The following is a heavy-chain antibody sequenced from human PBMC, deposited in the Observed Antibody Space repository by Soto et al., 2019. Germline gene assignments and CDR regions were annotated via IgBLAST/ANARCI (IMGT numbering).Heavy chain of an antibody. Sequence: GGSLRLSCAASGFTFSSYGMHWVRQAPGKGLEWVAVIWYDGSNKYYADSVKGRFTISRDNSKNTLYLQMNSLRAEDTAVYYCARDNDYYDSSGYYQILYYFDYWGQGTLVTVSS. CDR3: ARDNDYYDSSGYYQILYYFDY. CDR2: IWYDGSNK. D-gene: IGHD3-22*01. CDR1: GFTFSSYG. J-gene: IGHJ4*02. V-gene: IGHV3-33*01.